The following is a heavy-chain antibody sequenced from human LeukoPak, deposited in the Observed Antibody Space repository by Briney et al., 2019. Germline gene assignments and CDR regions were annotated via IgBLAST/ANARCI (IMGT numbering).Heavy chain of an antibody. CDR2: IYYSGST. CDR3: ARRVRSGSPFDY. J-gene: IGHJ4*02. Sequence: SETLSLTCTVFGGSISNYYWSWIRKPPGKGLEWIGYIYYSGSTNYNPSLRSRVTISVDTSKNRFSLKLSSVTAADTAVYYCARRVRSGSPFDYWGQGTLVTVSS. V-gene: IGHV4-59*08. D-gene: IGHD1-26*01. CDR1: GGSISNYY.